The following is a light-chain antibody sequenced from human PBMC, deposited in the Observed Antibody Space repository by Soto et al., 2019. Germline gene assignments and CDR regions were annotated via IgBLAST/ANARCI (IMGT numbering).Light chain of an antibody. J-gene: IGKJ4*01. CDR3: QQYNSYPLT. Sequence: DIQMTQSPSTLSASVRDRVTITCRASQSISSWLDWYQQKPGKAPKLLIYKASSLESGVPSRFSGSGSGTEFTLTISSLQPDDFATYYCQQYNSYPLTFGGGTKVEIK. CDR1: QSISSW. CDR2: KAS. V-gene: IGKV1-5*03.